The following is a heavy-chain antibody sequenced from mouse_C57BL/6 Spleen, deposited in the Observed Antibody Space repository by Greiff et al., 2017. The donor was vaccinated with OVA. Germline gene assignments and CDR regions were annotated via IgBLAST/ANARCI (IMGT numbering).Heavy chain of an antibody. CDR2: IYPGDGDT. CDR3: ARTYYSSEVFDY. V-gene: IGHV1-82*01. J-gene: IGHJ2*01. CDR1: GYAFSSSW. Sequence: QVQLKESGPELVKPGASVKISCKASGYAFSSSWMNWVKQRPGKGLEWIGRIYPGDGDTNYNGKFKGKATLTADKSSSTAYMQLSSLTSEDSAVYFCARTYYSSEVFDYWGQGTTLTVSS. D-gene: IGHD2-5*01.